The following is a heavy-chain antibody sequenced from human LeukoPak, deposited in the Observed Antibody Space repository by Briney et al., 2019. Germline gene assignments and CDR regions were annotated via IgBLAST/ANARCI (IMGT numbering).Heavy chain of an antibody. Sequence: GGSLRLSCAASGFTFSNFAMHWVRQAPGKGLEWVAFIAFDGSNKYYAESVKGRFTISRDNSKNKLYLQMSSLRAEDTAVYYCAKDAWRNREFDFWGQGALVTVSS. CDR3: AKDAWRNREFDF. V-gene: IGHV3-30*02. CDR2: IAFDGSNK. D-gene: IGHD2/OR15-2a*01. CDR1: GFTFSNFA. J-gene: IGHJ4*02.